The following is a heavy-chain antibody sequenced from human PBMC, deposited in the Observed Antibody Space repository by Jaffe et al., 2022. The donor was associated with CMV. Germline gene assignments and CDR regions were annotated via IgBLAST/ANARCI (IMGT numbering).Heavy chain of an antibody. D-gene: IGHD5-12*01. CDR3: ARLRRDGYRNIDY. J-gene: IGHJ4*02. V-gene: IGHV4-39*01. CDR2: IDYSGST. Sequence: QLQLQESGPGLVKPSETLSLTCSVSGGSISSSIYYWGWIRQPPGKGLEWIGNIDYSGSTNYNPSLKSRVTISVDTSKNQFSLKLSSVTAADTAVYYCARLRRDGYRNIDYWGQGTLVTVSS. CDR1: GGSISSSIYY.